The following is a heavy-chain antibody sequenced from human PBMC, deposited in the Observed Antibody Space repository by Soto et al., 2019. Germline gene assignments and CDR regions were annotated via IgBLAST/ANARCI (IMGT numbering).Heavy chain of an antibody. D-gene: IGHD3-22*01. Sequence: VVSLRLSCEASGFNFSSYGIHWVRQAPGKGLEWVAIIWNDGSNEYYADSVKGRFTISRDNSKNTVYLQVSKLRAEDTAVYFCARDQTDSGGYSDSWGQGTLVTVSS. J-gene: IGHJ4*02. CDR1: GFNFSSYG. CDR2: IWNDGSNE. V-gene: IGHV3-33*01. CDR3: ARDQTDSGGYSDS.